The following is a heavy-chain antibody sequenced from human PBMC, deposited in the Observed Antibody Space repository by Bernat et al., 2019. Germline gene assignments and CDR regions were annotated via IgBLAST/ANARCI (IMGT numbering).Heavy chain of an antibody. CDR2: ILGDGSRT. V-gene: IGHV3-64*01. J-gene: IGHJ6*02. Sequence: EVQLVESGGGLVQPGGSLRLSCAASGFTFSTYPMHWVRQAPGEGLEYVSSILGDGSRTWYGKSVKGRFTISRDNSKNTLYLQMNSLRAEDTAVYYCARDGGSGSYSYYYYYGMDVWGQGTTVTVSS. CDR1: GFTFSTYP. CDR3: ARDGGSGSYSYYYYYGMDV. D-gene: IGHD3-10*01.